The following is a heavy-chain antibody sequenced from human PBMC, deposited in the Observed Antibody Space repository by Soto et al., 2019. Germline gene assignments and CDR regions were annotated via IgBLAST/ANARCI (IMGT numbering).Heavy chain of an antibody. D-gene: IGHD3-3*01. V-gene: IGHV1-18*01. J-gene: IGHJ5*02. Sequence: GASVKVSCKASGYTFTSYGISWVRQAPGQGLEWMGWISAYNGNTNYAQKLQGRVTMTTDTSTSTAYMELRSLRSDDTAVYYCAREPSLRFLESFNWSDPWGQGTLVTVSS. CDR1: GYTFTSYG. CDR2: ISAYNGNT. CDR3: AREPSLRFLESFNWSDP.